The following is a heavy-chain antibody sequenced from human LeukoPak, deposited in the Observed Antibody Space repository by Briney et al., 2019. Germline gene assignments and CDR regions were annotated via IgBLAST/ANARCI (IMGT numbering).Heavy chain of an antibody. CDR3: VRGVGVSRFNYLDP. CDR2: IWYDASNK. J-gene: IGHJ5*02. Sequence: PGTSLTLSCAASGFTFISFGMRSVRHAPGQGLEWVAVIWYDASNKYYADSVKGRFTISRDNSKNTLYLHMNSLRDDDAADYYCVRGVGVSRFNYLDPWGQGTLVIVSS. D-gene: IGHD1-7*01. V-gene: IGHV3-33*01. CDR1: GFTFISFG.